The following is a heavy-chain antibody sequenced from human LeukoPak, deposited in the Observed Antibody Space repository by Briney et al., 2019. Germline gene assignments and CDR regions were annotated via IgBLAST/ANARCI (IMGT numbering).Heavy chain of an antibody. J-gene: IGHJ4*02. D-gene: IGHD3-10*01. Sequence: VGSLRLSCAASGFIFTSYWMSWVRQAPGKGLEWVANIKQDGSEKFYPDSVKGRFTISRDNAKNSLYLQINSLRAEDTAVYSCARDFRFGEDYWGEGTLVTVSS. CDR3: ARDFRFGEDY. CDR2: IKQDGSEK. CDR1: GFIFTSYW. V-gene: IGHV3-7*04.